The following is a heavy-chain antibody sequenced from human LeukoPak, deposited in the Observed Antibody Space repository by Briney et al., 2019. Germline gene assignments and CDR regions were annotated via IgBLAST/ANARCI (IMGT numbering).Heavy chain of an antibody. J-gene: IGHJ5*02. D-gene: IGHD1-20*01. CDR3: AKRRITGRSGMRPANWFDP. CDR2: ISYDGSNK. V-gene: IGHV3-30*04. Sequence: GGSLRLSCAASGFTFSSYAMHWVRQAPGKGLEWVAVISYDGSNKYYADSVKGRFTISRDNSKNTLYLQMNSLRAEDTAVYYCAKRRITGRSGMRPANWFDPWGQGTLVTVSS. CDR1: GFTFSSYA.